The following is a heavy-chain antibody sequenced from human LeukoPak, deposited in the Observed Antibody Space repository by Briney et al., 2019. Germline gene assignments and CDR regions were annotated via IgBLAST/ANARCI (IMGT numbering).Heavy chain of an antibody. D-gene: IGHD1-26*01. CDR3: ARQGVGATFRAFDI. CDR1: GGSISSYY. Sequence: SETLSLTCTVSGGSISSYYWSWIRQPPGKGLEWIGYIYTSGSTNYNPSLKSRVTISVDTSKNQFSLKLSPVTAADTAVYYCARQGVGATFRAFDIWGQGTMVTVSS. V-gene: IGHV4-4*09. J-gene: IGHJ3*02. CDR2: IYTSGST.